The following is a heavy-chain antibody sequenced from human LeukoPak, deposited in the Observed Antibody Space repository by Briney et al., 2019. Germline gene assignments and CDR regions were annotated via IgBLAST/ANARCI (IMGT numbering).Heavy chain of an antibody. CDR3: ARHGELGNWFDP. D-gene: IGHD3-16*01. CDR1: GYTFAKYW. V-gene: IGHV5-51*01. Sequence: GESLKISCQASGYTFAKYWIGWVRQMPGKGLEWMGIIYPGDSDTRYSPSFQGQVTISADKSISTAYLQWSSLKASDTAMYYCARHGELGNWFDPWGQGTLVTVSS. CDR2: IYPGDSDT. J-gene: IGHJ5*02.